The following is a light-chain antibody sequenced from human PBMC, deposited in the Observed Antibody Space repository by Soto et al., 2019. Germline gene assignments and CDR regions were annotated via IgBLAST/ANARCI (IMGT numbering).Light chain of an antibody. CDR3: FSYAGSNTVI. Sequence: QSALTQPRSVSGSPGQSVTISCTGTSSDVGGHNFVSWYQQHPGIAPKLMIYDVNKRPSGVPDRFSGSKSGNTASLTISGLQAEDEDDYYCFSYAGSNTVIFGGGTQLTVL. CDR2: DVN. J-gene: IGLJ2*01. CDR1: SSDVGGHNF. V-gene: IGLV2-11*01.